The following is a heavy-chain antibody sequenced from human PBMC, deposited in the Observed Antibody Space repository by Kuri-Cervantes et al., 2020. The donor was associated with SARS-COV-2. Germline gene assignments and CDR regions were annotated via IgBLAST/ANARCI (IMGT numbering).Heavy chain of an antibody. CDR2: IYTSGST. Sequence: SETLSLTCTVSGGSISSYYWSWIRQPAGKGLEWIGRIYTSGSTNYNPSLKSRVTISVDTSKNQFSLKLSSVTAADTAVYYCVENDYYDSSGYSHFDYWGQGTLVTVSS. CDR1: GGSISSYY. CDR3: VENDYYDSSGYSHFDY. V-gene: IGHV4-4*07. D-gene: IGHD3-22*01. J-gene: IGHJ4*02.